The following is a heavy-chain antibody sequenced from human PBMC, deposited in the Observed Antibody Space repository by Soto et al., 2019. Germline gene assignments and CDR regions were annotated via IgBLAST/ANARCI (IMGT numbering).Heavy chain of an antibody. CDR3: ARHPLNSSGWYGYAFDI. D-gene: IGHD6-19*01. CDR1: GGSISSYY. J-gene: IGHJ3*02. V-gene: IGHV4-59*08. CDR2: IYYSGST. Sequence: TSETLSLTCTVSGGSISSYYWSWIRQPPGKGLEWIGYIYYSGSTNYNPSLKSRVTISVDTSKNQFSLKLSSVTAADTAVYYCARHPLNSSGWYGYAFDIWGQGTMVTVSS.